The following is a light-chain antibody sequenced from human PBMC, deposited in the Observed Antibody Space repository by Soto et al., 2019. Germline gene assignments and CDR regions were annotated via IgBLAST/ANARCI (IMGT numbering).Light chain of an antibody. CDR2: DVS. CDR3: SSYTSGSTVV. V-gene: IGLV2-14*03. J-gene: IGLJ7*01. CDR1: SSDVGGYNY. Sequence: QSALTQPASVSGSPGQSITISCTGTSSDVGGYNYVSWYQQHPGKAPKLMIYDVSYRPSGVSNRFSGSKSGNTASLTISGLQADDEADYYCSSYTSGSTVVFGGGTQLTVL.